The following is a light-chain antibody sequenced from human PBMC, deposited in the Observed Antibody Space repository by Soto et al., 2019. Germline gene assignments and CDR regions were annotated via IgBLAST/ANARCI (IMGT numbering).Light chain of an antibody. Sequence: EIVMMQSPATLSVSPRERATLSCRASQALGNNLAWYQHKPGQAPRLLIYGAYTRATGVPVRFSGSGSETEYTLSISSLQSDDLAVYYCQQYTIWPYSFVQGTKLEIE. J-gene: IGKJ2*01. V-gene: IGKV3-15*01. CDR1: QALGNN. CDR3: QQYTIWPYS. CDR2: GAY.